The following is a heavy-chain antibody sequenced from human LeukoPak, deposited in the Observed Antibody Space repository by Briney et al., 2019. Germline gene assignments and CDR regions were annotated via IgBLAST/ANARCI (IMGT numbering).Heavy chain of an antibody. D-gene: IGHD3-3*01. V-gene: IGHV4-59*01. J-gene: IGHJ4*02. CDR2: IYYSGST. CDR1: GGSISSYY. Sequence: SETLSLTCTVSGGSISSYYWRWIRQPPGKGLEWIGYIYYSGSTNYNPSLKSRVTISVDTSKNQFSLKLSSVTAADTAVYYCARVGTAYDFWSGAQKRYYFDYWGQGTLVTVSS. CDR3: ARVGTAYDFWSGAQKRYYFDY.